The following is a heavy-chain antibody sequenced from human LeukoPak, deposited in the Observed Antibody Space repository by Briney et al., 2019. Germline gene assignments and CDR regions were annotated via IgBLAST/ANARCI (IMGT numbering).Heavy chain of an antibody. CDR1: GGSISSSSYY. V-gene: IGHV4-39*07. J-gene: IGHJ6*03. CDR2: IYYSGST. D-gene: IGHD6-19*01. CDR3: ARVVAVAGTYYYMDV. Sequence: SETLSLTCTVSGGSISSSSYYWGWIRQPPGKGLEWIGSIYYSGSTYYNPSLKSRVTISVDTSKNQFSLKLSSVTAADTAVYYCARVVAVAGTYYYMDVWGKGTTVTVSS.